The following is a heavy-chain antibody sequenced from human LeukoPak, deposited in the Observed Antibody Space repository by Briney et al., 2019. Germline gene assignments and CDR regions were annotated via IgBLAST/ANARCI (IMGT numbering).Heavy chain of an antibody. J-gene: IGHJ4*02. CDR2: IYYSGSA. D-gene: IGHD3-3*01. CDR3: ASYYDFWSGYRY. V-gene: IGHV4-59*12. CDR1: GGSISSYY. Sequence: PSETLSLTCTVSGGSISSYYWSWIRQPPGKGLEWIGSIYYSGSAYYNPSLKSRVTISVDTSKNQFSLKLSSVTAADTAVYYCASYYDFWSGYRYWGQGTLVTISS.